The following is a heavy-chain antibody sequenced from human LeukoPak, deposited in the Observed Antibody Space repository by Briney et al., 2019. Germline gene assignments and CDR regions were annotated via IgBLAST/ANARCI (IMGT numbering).Heavy chain of an antibody. CDR1: GGSISSSSYY. Sequence: SGTLSLTCTVSGGSISSSSYYWGWIRQPPGKGLEWIGSIYYSGSTYYNPSLKSRVTISVDTSKNQFSLKLSSVTAADTAVYYCARHEEEIVVVPAAIDYWGQGTLVTVSS. V-gene: IGHV4-39*01. CDR2: IYYSGST. CDR3: ARHEEEIVVVPAAIDY. D-gene: IGHD2-2*01. J-gene: IGHJ4*02.